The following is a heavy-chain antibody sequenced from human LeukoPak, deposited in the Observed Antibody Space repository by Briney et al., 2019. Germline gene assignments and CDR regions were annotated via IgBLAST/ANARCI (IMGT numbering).Heavy chain of an antibody. CDR2: IYYSGST. V-gene: IGHV4-39*07. CDR3: ARVKGWYSSSWYRVDP. CDR1: GGSISSSSYY. D-gene: IGHD6-13*01. J-gene: IGHJ5*02. Sequence: SETLSLTCTVSGGSISSSSYYWGWIRQPPGKGLEWIGSIYYSGSTYYNPSLKSRVTISVDTSKNQFSLKLSSVTAADTAVYYCARVKGWYSSSWYRVDPWGQGTLVTVSS.